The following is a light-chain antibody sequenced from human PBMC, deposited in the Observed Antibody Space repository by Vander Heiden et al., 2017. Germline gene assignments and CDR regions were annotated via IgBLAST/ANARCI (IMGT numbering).Light chain of an antibody. CDR2: GAS. CDR3: QQYNNWPPSWT. J-gene: IGKJ1*01. V-gene: IGKV3-15*01. Sequence: EIVMTQSPATPSVSPGERATLSCRASRSISRNLAWYQQKPGQAPRLLIYGASARATGVTDRFSGSGSGTEFTLTISSLQSVDSAVYYCQQYNNWPPSWTFGQGTKVEV. CDR1: RSISRN.